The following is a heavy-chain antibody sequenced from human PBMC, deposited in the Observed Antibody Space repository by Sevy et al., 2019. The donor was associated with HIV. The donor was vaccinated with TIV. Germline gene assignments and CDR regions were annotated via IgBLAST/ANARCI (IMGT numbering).Heavy chain of an antibody. J-gene: IGHJ5*02. D-gene: IGHD6-25*01. CDR2: IHYSGST. V-gene: IGHV4-39*01. Sequence: SETLSLTCSVSGDSITSGDYYWSWIRQHPGKGLEWIATIHYSGSTYYNPSLKTRVTISVDTSKDQFSLKLTSVTAADTSVYYCARVSWYSSGWLWFDNWGQGTLVTVSS. CDR3: ARVSWYSSGWLWFDN. CDR1: GDSITSGDYY.